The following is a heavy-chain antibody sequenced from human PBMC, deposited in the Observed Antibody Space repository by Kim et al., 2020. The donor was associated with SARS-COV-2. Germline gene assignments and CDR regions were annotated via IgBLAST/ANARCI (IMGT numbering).Heavy chain of an antibody. V-gene: IGHV4-59*01. D-gene: IGHD2-8*01. CDR3: ARFGMLEDGMDV. Sequence: NYHPSLKSRVTISVDTSKNQFSLKLSSVTAADTAVYYCARFGMLEDGMDVWGQGTTVTVSS. J-gene: IGHJ6*02.